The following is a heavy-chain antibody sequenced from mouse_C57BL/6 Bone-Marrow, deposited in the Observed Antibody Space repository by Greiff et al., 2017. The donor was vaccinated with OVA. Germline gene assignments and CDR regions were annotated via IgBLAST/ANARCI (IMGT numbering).Heavy chain of an antibody. D-gene: IGHD2-4*01. CDR3: ARLIYYDYDY. J-gene: IGHJ2*01. CDR2: IYPGDGDT. Sequence: LQESGAELVKPGASVKISCKASGYAFSSYWMNWVKQRPGKGLEWIGQIYPGDGDTNYNGKFKGKATLTADKSSSTAYMQLSSLTSEDSAVYFCARLIYYDYDYWGQGTTLTVSS. V-gene: IGHV1-80*01. CDR1: GYAFSSYW.